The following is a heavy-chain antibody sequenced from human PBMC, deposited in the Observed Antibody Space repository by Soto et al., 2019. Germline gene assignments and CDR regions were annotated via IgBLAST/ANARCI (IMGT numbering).Heavy chain of an antibody. J-gene: IGHJ6*02. CDR2: VSGSGLNT. CDR1: GFTFSTDA. V-gene: IGHV3-23*01. D-gene: IGHD1-26*01. CDR3: AKDDTVGATNYYGLDV. Sequence: GGSLRLSCAAPGFTFSTDAMAWVRQAPGEGLEWASGVSGSGLNTDYADPVKGRFSISRDNSKNTLYLHMNGLRAEDTAVYYCAKDDTVGATNYYGLDVWGQGTMVTVSS.